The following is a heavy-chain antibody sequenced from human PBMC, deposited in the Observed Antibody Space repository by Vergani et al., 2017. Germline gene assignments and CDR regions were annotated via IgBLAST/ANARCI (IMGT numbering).Heavy chain of an antibody. CDR2: ISWNSGSI. CDR3: AKDRSGFGDYFDC. J-gene: IGHJ4*02. Sequence: EVQLVESGGGLVQPGRSLRLSCAASGFTFDDYAMHWVRQAPGKGLEWVSGISWNSGSIGYADSVKGRFTISRDNAKNSLYLQMNSLRAEDTALYYCAKDRSGFGDYFDCWGQGTLVTVSS. CDR1: GFTFDDYA. V-gene: IGHV3-9*01. D-gene: IGHD3-3*01.